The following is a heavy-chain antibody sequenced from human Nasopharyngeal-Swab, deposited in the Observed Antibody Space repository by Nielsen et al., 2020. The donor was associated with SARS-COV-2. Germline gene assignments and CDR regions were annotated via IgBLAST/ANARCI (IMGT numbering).Heavy chain of an antibody. J-gene: IGHJ4*02. Sequence: WIRQPPGQGLEWVANIKQDGSEKYYVDSVEGRFTISRDNAKNSLYLQMNSLRAEDTAVYYCARVGSIFGVVMGENFDYWGQGTLVTVSS. D-gene: IGHD3-3*02. V-gene: IGHV3-7*01. CDR2: IKQDGSEK. CDR3: ARVGSIFGVVMGENFDY.